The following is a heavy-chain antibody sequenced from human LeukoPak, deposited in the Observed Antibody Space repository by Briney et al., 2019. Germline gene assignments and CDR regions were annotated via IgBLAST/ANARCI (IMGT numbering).Heavy chain of an antibody. CDR1: GGSISSYY. D-gene: IGHD1-14*01. J-gene: IGHJ4*02. CDR3: ARYTVRGGYRIIGY. CDR2: IYYSGST. Sequence: SETLSLTCTVSGGSISSYYWSWIRQPPGKGLEWIGYIYYSGSTNYNPSLKSRVTISVDTSKNQFSLKLSSVTAADTAVYYCARYTVRGGYRIIGYWGQGTLVTVSS. V-gene: IGHV4-59*12.